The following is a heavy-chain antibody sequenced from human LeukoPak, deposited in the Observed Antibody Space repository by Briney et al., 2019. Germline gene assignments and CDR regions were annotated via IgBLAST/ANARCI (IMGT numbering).Heavy chain of an antibody. CDR2: ITSDGSDT. V-gene: IGHV3-74*01. J-gene: IGHJ5*02. CDR3: SRDRRTWFDP. Sequence: GGSLRLSCAASGFTFSSYWMHWVRQVPGKGLVWVSRITSDGSDTIYADSVKGRFTISRDNAKNTLYLQMNGLRAEDTALYYCSRDRRTWFDPWGQGTLVTVSS. CDR1: GFTFSSYW.